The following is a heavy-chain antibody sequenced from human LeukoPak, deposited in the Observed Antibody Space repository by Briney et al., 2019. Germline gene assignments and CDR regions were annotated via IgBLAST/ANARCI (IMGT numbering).Heavy chain of an antibody. Sequence: GGSLRLSCAASGFTLSRYSMNWVRQAPGKGLEWVSSITTSSSYRYYADSVRGRFTISRDNARKSLYLQMDSLRAEDTAVYYCARDSGSYYDSSGFDYWGQGTLVTVSS. D-gene: IGHD3-22*01. V-gene: IGHV3-21*01. CDR1: GFTLSRYS. CDR2: ITTSSSYR. J-gene: IGHJ4*02. CDR3: ARDSGSYYDSSGFDY.